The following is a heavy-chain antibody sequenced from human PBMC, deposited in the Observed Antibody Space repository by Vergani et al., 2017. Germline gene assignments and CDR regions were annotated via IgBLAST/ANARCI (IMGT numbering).Heavy chain of an antibody. Sequence: QVHLVQSGAEVKKPGSSVKVSCKASVGTFSSSTISWVRQAPGQGLEWMGRFIPILAIANYAQKLQGTVSITADKSTSTAYMELSSLRSEDTAVYYWACSGYTRSHFDYWGQGTLVTVSS. D-gene: IGHD3-22*01. CDR1: VGTFSSST. CDR2: FIPILAIA. J-gene: IGHJ4*02. CDR3: ACSGYTRSHFDY. V-gene: IGHV1-69*02.